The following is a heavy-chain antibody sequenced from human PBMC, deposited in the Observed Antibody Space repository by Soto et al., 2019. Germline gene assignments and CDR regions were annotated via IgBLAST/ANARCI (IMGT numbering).Heavy chain of an antibody. Sequence: QVQLVESGGGVVQPGRSLRLSCAASGLNFNNYGMHWVRQAPGKGLEWVAVIWNDGNGYYYANSVKGRFTISRDNSKNTLYLKMSTLRAEDTAVYYCARRQSSPPTRGAVAAGGGMDVWGQGTTVTVSS. CDR1: GLNFNNYG. J-gene: IGHJ6*02. CDR2: IWNDGNGY. V-gene: IGHV3-33*01. D-gene: IGHD6-25*01. CDR3: ARRQSSPPTRGAVAAGGGMDV.